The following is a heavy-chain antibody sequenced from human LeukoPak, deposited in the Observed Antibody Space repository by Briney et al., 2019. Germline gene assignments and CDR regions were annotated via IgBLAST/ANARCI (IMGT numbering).Heavy chain of an antibody. CDR3: ARDLMYYYDSSGYSHFDY. CDR1: GYTFTGYY. Sequence: ASVKVSCKASGYTFTGYYMHWVRQAPGQGLEWMGWINPNSGGTNYAQKFQGRVTMNRDTSISTAYMELSRLRSDDTAVYYCARDLMYYYDSSGYSHFDYWGQGTLVTVSS. CDR2: INPNSGGT. J-gene: IGHJ4*02. V-gene: IGHV1-2*02. D-gene: IGHD3-22*01.